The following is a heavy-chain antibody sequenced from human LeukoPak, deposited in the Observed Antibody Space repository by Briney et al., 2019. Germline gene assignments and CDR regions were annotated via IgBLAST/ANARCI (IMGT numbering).Heavy chain of an antibody. CDR3: ARDGLLFEVGATTVFDY. J-gene: IGHJ4*02. CDR2: IYYSGST. D-gene: IGHD1-26*01. CDR1: GGSISSSSYY. Sequence: PSETLSLTCTVSGGSISSSSYYWGWIRQPPGKGLEWIGSIYYSGSTYYNPSLKSRVTISVDTSKNQFSLKLSSVTAADTAVYYCARDGLLFEVGATTVFDYWGQGTLVTVSS. V-gene: IGHV4-39*07.